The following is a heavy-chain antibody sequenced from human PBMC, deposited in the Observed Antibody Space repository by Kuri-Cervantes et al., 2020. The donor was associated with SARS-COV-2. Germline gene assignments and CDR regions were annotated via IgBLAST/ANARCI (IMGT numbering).Heavy chain of an antibody. D-gene: IGHD5-18*01. Sequence: SVKVSCKASGGTFSSYAISWVRQAPGQGLEWMGGIIPIFGTANYAQKFQGRVTITADESTSTAYMELSSLRSEDTAVYYCVRPSKLWLREGAFDIWGQGTMVTVSS. V-gene: IGHV1-69*13. CDR3: VRPSKLWLREGAFDI. CDR1: GGTFSSYA. CDR2: IIPIFGTA. J-gene: IGHJ3*02.